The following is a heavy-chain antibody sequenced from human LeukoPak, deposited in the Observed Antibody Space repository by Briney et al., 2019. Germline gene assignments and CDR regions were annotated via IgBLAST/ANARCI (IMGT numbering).Heavy chain of an antibody. D-gene: IGHD5-18*01. J-gene: IGHJ4*02. Sequence: GRSLRLSCAASGFTFSSYAMHWVRQAPGKGLEWVAVISYDGSNKYYADSVKGRFTISRDNSKNTLYLQMNSLRAEDTAVYYCARDSYRIQLWFSLWGQGTLVTVSS. CDR2: ISYDGSNK. CDR3: ARDSYRIQLWFSL. V-gene: IGHV3-30*04. CDR1: GFTFSSYA.